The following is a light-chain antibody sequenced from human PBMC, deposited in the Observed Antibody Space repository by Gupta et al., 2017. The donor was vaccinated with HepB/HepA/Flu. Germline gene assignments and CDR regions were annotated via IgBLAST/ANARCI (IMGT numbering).Light chain of an antibody. V-gene: IGLV3-25*03. CDR2: KDS. J-gene: IGLJ2*01. CDR1: ALPKQY. CDR3: QSADSSGVVV. Sequence: SYELTQPPSVSVSPGQPARITCSGDALPKQYAYWYQQKPGQAPVLVLYKDSERPSGIPGRFSGSSSGTTVTLTISGVQAEDEADYYCQSADSSGVVVFGGGTKLTVL.